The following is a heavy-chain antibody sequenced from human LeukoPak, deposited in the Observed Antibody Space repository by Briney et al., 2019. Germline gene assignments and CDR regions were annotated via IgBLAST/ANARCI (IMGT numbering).Heavy chain of an antibody. Sequence: PGGSLRLSCAASGFTFSSYGMHWVRQAPGKGLEWVAFIRYDGSNKYYADSVKGRFTISRDNSKNTLYLQMNSLRAEDTAVYYCAKSSRTPIEYSGSYSGFFDYWGQGTLVTVSS. V-gene: IGHV3-30*02. CDR3: AKSSRTPIEYSGSYSGFFDY. J-gene: IGHJ4*02. CDR1: GFTFSSYG. CDR2: IRYDGSNK. D-gene: IGHD1-26*01.